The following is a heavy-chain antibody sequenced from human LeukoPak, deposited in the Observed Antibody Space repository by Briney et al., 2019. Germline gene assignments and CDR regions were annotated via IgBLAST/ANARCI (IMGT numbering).Heavy chain of an antibody. CDR2: INSDGSST. Sequence: GGSLILCCAASVFTFSSYWMHWVRQAPGKGLVWVSRINSDGSSTSYADSVKGQFTISRDNAKNTLYLQMNSLRAEDTAVYYCERQDAGTVTTFYLFDYWGQGTLVTVSS. J-gene: IGHJ4*02. D-gene: IGHD4-17*01. V-gene: IGHV3-74*01. CDR1: VFTFSSYW. CDR3: ERQDAGTVTTFYLFDY.